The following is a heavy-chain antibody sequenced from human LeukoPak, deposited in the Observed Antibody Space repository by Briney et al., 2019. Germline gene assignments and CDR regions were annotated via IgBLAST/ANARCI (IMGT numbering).Heavy chain of an antibody. J-gene: IGHJ1*01. CDR1: GGSFSGYY. Sequence: SETLSLTCAFYGGSFSGYYWSWIRQPPGKGLERIGEINHSGSINYNPSLKSRVTISVDTSKNQFSLKLSSVTAADTAVYYCARGDPGYCSGGSCYSPPIQHWGQGTLVTVSS. D-gene: IGHD2-15*01. CDR2: INHSGSI. V-gene: IGHV4-34*01. CDR3: ARGDPGYCSGGSCYSPPIQH.